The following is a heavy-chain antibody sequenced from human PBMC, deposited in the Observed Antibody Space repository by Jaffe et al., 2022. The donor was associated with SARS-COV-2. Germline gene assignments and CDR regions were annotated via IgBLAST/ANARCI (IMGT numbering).Heavy chain of an antibody. CDR1: GFTFSSYG. D-gene: IGHD1-26*01. V-gene: IGHV3-33*01. CDR2: IWYDGSNK. Sequence: QVQLVESGGGVVQPGRSLRLSCAASGFTFSSYGMHWVRQAPGKGLEWVAVIWYDGSNKYYADSVKGRFTISRDNSKNTLYLQMNSLRAEDTAVYYCARDRDGSYLRDGMDVWGQGTTVTVSS. J-gene: IGHJ6*02. CDR3: ARDRDGSYLRDGMDV.